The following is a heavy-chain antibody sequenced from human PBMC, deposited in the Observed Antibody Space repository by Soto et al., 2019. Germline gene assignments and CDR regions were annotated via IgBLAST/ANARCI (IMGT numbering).Heavy chain of an antibody. J-gene: IGHJ6*02. D-gene: IGHD3-22*01. CDR3: ATTPYDSSGYYYYYYGMDV. V-gene: IGHV3-30*03. CDR2: ISYDGSNK. CDR1: GFIFEDYD. Sequence: GGSLRLSCEASGFIFEDYDMHWVRQAPGKGLEWVAVISYDGSNKYYADSVKGRFTISRDNSKNTLYLQMNSLRAEDTAVYYCATTPYDSSGYYYYYYGMDVWGQGTTVTVSS.